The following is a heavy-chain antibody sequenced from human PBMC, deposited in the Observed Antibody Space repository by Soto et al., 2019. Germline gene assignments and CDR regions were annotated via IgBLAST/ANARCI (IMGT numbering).Heavy chain of an antibody. CDR1: CGSISSYY. CDR3: ARSLYSGSYTNWFDP. J-gene: IGHJ5*02. D-gene: IGHD1-26*01. CDR2: ISYSAIT. Sequence: PSETLSLTCTFSCGSISSYYWSWIRQPPGKGLEWIGFISYSAITNYNPSLKSRVTISVDTSKNQFSLKLTSVTAADTAVYYCARSLYSGSYTNWFDPWGQGTLVTVSS. V-gene: IGHV4-59*01.